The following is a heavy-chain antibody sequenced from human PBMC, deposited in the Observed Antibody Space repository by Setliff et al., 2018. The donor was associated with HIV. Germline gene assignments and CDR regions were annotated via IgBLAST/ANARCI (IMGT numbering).Heavy chain of an antibody. V-gene: IGHV3-7*01. CDR3: ARGGASSLPLDY. D-gene: IGHD6-13*01. CDR2: INQDGSDK. J-gene: IGHJ4*01. CDR1: GFIFSTNW. Sequence: GGSLRLSCAASGFIFSTNWMSWVRQAPGKGPEWAANINQDGSDKYYVPSVKGRFTISRDNAKNSLYLQMNSLRAEDTAIYYCARGGASSLPLDYWGHGTLVTVSS.